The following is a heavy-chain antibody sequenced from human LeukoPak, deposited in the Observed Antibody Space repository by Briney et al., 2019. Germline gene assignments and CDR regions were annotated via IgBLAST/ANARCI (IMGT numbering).Heavy chain of an antibody. CDR3: ANLPSGADTYYYYGMDV. V-gene: IGHV3-23*01. J-gene: IGHJ6*02. Sequence: GASLRLSCAASGFTFSSSAMSWVRQAPGKGLEWVSAISGSGGSTYYADSVKGRFTISRDNSKNTLYLQMNSLRAEDTAVYYCANLPSGADTYYYYGMDVWGQGTTVPVSS. CDR2: ISGSGGST. D-gene: IGHD3-10*01. CDR1: GFTFSSSA.